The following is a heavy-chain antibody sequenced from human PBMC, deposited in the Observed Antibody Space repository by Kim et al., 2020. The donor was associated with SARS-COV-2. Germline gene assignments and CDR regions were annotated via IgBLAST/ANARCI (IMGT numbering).Heavy chain of an antibody. J-gene: IGHJ4*02. D-gene: IGHD3-10*01. CDR3: AREDKYYGSGRRFDY. Sequence: PSLKSRVTISVDTSKNQFSLKLSSVTAADTAVYYCAREDKYYGSGRRFDYWGQGTLVTVSS. V-gene: IGHV4-31*02.